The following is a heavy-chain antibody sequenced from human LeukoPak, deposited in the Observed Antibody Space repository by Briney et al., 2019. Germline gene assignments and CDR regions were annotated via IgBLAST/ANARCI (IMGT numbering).Heavy chain of an antibody. V-gene: IGHV3-53*01. CDR2: IYSGGST. CDR1: GFTFSSYA. CDR3: ARIIEMATDAFDI. D-gene: IGHD5-24*01. J-gene: IGHJ3*02. Sequence: GGSLRLSCAASGFTFSSYAMSWVRQAPGKGLEWVSVIYSGGSTYYADSVKGRFTISRDNSKNTLYLQMNSLRAEDTAVYYCARIIEMATDAFDIWGQGTMVTVSS.